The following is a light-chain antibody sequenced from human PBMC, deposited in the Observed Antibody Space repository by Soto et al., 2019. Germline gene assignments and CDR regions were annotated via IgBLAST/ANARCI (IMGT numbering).Light chain of an antibody. J-gene: IGLJ1*01. CDR1: SSDVGGYNY. Sequence: QSALTQPASVSGSPGQSITISCTGTSSDVGGYNYVSWYQQHPGKAPKLIIYDVTNRPSGVSNRFSGSKSGNTASLTISGLQAEDEADYYCTSYTRSATLGVLGTGTKVTVL. CDR3: TSYTRSATLGV. V-gene: IGLV2-14*03. CDR2: DVT.